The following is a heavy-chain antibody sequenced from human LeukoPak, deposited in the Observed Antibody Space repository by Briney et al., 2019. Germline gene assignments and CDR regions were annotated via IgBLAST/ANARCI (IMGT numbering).Heavy chain of an antibody. CDR3: ARVRDYGSGSYID. D-gene: IGHD3-10*01. Sequence: SETLSLTCTVSGGSISSGDYYWSWIRQPPGKGLEWIGYIYYSGSTNYNPSLKSRVTMSVDTSKNQFSLKLSSVTAADTAVYYCARVRDYGSGSYIDWGQGTLVTVSS. V-gene: IGHV4-61*08. CDR2: IYYSGST. CDR1: GGSISSGDYY. J-gene: IGHJ4*02.